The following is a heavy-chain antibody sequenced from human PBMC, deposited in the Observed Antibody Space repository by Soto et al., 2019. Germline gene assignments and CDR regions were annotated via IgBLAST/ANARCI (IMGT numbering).Heavy chain of an antibody. D-gene: IGHD3-22*01. V-gene: IGHV2-5*02. J-gene: IGHJ5*02. CDR1: GFSLSTSGVG. Sequence: ITLKESGPTLVKPTQTLTLTCTFSGFSLSTSGVGVGWIRQPPGKALEWLALIYWDDDKRYSPSLKSRLTITKDTSKHQVVLTMTNMDPVDTATYYCAHSLIGYYYDSSGSNWFDPWGQGTLVTVSS. CDR2: IYWDDDK. CDR3: AHSLIGYYYDSSGSNWFDP.